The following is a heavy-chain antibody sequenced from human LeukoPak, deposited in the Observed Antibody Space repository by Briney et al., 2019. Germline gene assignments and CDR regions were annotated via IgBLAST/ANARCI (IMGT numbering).Heavy chain of an antibody. Sequence: GGSLRLSCAISGFTFSACELTWVRQAPGKGLEWVSYISRSGSTRYFADSVKGRFTISRDNAKNSLYLQMNSLRAEDTAVYYCAKGDIVVPAAIRHWGQGTLVTVSS. J-gene: IGHJ4*02. CDR2: ISRSGSTR. D-gene: IGHD2-2*01. V-gene: IGHV3-48*03. CDR1: GFTFSACE. CDR3: AKGDIVVPAAIRH.